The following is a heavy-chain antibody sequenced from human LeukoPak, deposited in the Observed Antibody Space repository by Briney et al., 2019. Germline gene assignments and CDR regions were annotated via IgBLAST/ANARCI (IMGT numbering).Heavy chain of an antibody. Sequence: PSETLSLTCTVSGGSISSSSYYWGWIRQPPGKGLEWIGSIYYSGSTYYNPSLKSRVTISVDTSKNQFSLKLSSVTAADTAVYYCARDLHSGYLTWGRGTLVTVSS. D-gene: IGHD5-12*01. J-gene: IGHJ4*02. V-gene: IGHV4-39*07. CDR3: ARDLHSGYLT. CDR1: GGSISSSSYY. CDR2: IYYSGST.